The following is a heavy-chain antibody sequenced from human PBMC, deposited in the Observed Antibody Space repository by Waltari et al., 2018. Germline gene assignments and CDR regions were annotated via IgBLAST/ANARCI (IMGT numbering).Heavy chain of an antibody. D-gene: IGHD6-13*01. CDR3: AKAGYSSSRSVAAPTQEGGYGMDV. CDR1: GYTFTSYA. CDR2: INAGNGNT. J-gene: IGHJ6*02. Sequence: QVQLVQSGAEVKKPGASVKVSCKASGYTFTSYAMHWVRQAPGQRLEWMGWINAGNGNTKYSQKFQGRVTITRDTSASTAYMELSSLRSEDTAVYYCAKAGYSSSRSVAAPTQEGGYGMDVWGQGTTVTVSS. V-gene: IGHV1-3*01.